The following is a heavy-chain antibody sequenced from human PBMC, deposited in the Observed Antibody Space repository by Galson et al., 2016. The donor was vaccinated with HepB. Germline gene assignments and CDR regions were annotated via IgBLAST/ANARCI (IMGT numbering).Heavy chain of an antibody. CDR1: GFTFSDYY. J-gene: IGHJ6*02. CDR3: AKMRVYTSGWLIHGMDV. V-gene: IGHV3-23*01. CDR2: ISGIDRGT. D-gene: IGHD6-19*01. Sequence: SLRLSCAASGFTFSDYYMSWIRQAPGKGLEWVSTISGIDRGTYYADSVKGRFTISRDNSKNTVHLHMNSLRVEDTAVYYCAKMRVYTSGWLIHGMDVWGQGTTVTVSS.